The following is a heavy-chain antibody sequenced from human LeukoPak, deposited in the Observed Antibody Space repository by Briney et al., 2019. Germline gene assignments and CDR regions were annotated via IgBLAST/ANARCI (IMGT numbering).Heavy chain of an antibody. D-gene: IGHD4-17*01. CDR1: GGTFSSYA. V-gene: IGHV1-69*05. J-gene: IGHJ5*02. CDR3: ARDAYGDYARSWFDP. Sequence: ASVKVSCKASGGTFSSYAISWVGQAPGQGLEWMGGIIPIFGTANYAQKFEGRVTITTDESTSTAYMELSSLRSEDTAVYYCARDAYGDYARSWFDPWGQGTLVTVSS. CDR2: IIPIFGTA.